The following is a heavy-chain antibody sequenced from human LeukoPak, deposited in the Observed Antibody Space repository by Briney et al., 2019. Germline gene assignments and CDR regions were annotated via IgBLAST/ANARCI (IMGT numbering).Heavy chain of an antibody. D-gene: IGHD5-24*01. Sequence: GGFLRLSCAASGFTFSSYWMHWVRQAPGKGLVWVSRINSDGRSTSYADSVRGRFTISRDNAKNTLYLQMNSLRAEDTAVYYCARATRWPQFLAYFDYWGQGTLVTVSS. CDR1: GFTFSSYW. CDR3: ARATRWPQFLAYFDY. CDR2: INSDGRST. V-gene: IGHV3-74*01. J-gene: IGHJ4*02.